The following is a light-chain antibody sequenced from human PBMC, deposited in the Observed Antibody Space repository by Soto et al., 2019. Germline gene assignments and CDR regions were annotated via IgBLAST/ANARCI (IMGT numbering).Light chain of an antibody. CDR1: QSVSSSY. V-gene: IGKV3-20*01. J-gene: IGKJ1*01. CDR2: GAS. Sequence: EIVLTQSPGTLSLSPGGRATLSCRASQSVSSSYLAWYQQKPGQAPRLLIYGASSRATGIPDRFSGSGSGTDFTLTISSLQSEDFAVYYCQQYNNWPTWTFGQGTK. CDR3: QQYNNWPTWT.